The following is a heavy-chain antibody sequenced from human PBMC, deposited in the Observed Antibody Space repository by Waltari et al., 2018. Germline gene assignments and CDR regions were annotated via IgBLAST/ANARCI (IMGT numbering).Heavy chain of an antibody. V-gene: IGHV3-48*03. J-gene: IGHJ4*02. D-gene: IGHD5-18*01. CDR3: ARTSYGTGFFFDY. CDR2: ISSSGSTI. Sequence: EVQLVESGGGLVQPGGSLRLSCAASGFTFISYEMNWVRQAPGKGLEWVSYISSSGSTIYYADSVKGRFTISRDNAKNSLYLQMNSLRAEDTAVYYCARTSYGTGFFFDYWGQGTLVTVSS. CDR1: GFTFISYE.